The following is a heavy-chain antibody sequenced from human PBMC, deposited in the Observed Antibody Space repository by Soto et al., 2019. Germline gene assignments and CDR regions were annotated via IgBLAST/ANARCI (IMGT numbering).Heavy chain of an antibody. V-gene: IGHV3-30*18. J-gene: IGHJ6*02. Sequence: GGSLRLSCAASGFTFSSYGMHWVRQAPGKGLEWVAVISYDGSNKYYADSVKGRFTISRDNSKNTLYLQMNSLRAEDTAVYYCAKDQELSTRWYDFWSGYYTKVAPYYYYGMDVWGQGTTVTVSS. CDR3: AKDQELSTRWYDFWSGYYTKVAPYYYYGMDV. CDR1: GFTFSSYG. D-gene: IGHD3-3*01. CDR2: ISYDGSNK.